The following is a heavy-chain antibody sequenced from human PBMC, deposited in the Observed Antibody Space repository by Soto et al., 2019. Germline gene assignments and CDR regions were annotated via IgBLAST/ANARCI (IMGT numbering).Heavy chain of an antibody. D-gene: IGHD6-19*01. Sequence: QLQLQESGPGLVKPSETLSLTCTVSGGSISSSSYYWGWIRQPPGKGLEWIGSIYYSGSTYYNPSLKSRVTISVDTSKNQFSLKLSSVTAADTAVYYCARHGGIAVASKSPNYWYFDLWGRGTLVTVSS. CDR3: ARHGGIAVASKSPNYWYFDL. V-gene: IGHV4-39*01. CDR2: IYYSGST. CDR1: GGSISSSSYY. J-gene: IGHJ2*01.